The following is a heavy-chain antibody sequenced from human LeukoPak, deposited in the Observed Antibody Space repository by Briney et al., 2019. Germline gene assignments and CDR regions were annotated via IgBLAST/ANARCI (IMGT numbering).Heavy chain of an antibody. V-gene: IGHV3-74*01. CDR3: ARAISHSNYGVDV. CDR2: INSDGSST. D-gene: IGHD6-13*01. Sequence: GGSLRLSCAASGFTFTNHWMHWVRQAPGKGLGWVSRINSDGSSTSFADSVKGRFTISRDNAKNTLYLQMNSLRAEDTAVYYSARAISHSNYGVDVWGQGTTVTVSS. CDR1: GFTFTNHW. J-gene: IGHJ6*02.